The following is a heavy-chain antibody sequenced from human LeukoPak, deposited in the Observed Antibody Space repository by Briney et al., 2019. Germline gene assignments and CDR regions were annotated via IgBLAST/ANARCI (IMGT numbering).Heavy chain of an antibody. V-gene: IGHV4-34*01. CDR3: ARLKISIFSGCLFDY. J-gene: IGHJ4*02. D-gene: IGHD5-12*01. CDR2: MNYSGST. Sequence: WATLSLTCAVYGGSFSGYYWSWIRQPPGEGREWIGEMNYSGSTNYNTSLKSRVTISEDTSKNQFSLKLRAVTAAGTPVCFFARLKISIFSGCLFDYWGQGTLVTVSS. CDR1: GGSFSGYY.